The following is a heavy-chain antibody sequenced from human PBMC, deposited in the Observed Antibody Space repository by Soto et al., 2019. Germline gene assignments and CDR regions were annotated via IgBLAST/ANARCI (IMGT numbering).Heavy chain of an antibody. CDR3: ARDPDSSGWYVPRY. V-gene: IGHV1-69*08. CDR2: IIPILGIA. D-gene: IGHD6-19*01. J-gene: IGHJ4*02. Sequence: QVQLVQSGAEVKKPGSSVKVSCKASGGTFSSYTISWVRQAPGQGLEWMGRIIPILGIANYAQKFQGRVTITADKSTSTAYMELSSLRSEDTDVYYCARDPDSSGWYVPRYWGQGTLVTVSS. CDR1: GGTFSSYT.